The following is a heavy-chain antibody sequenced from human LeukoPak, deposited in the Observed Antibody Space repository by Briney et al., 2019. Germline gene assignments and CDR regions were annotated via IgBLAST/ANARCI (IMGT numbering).Heavy chain of an antibody. J-gene: IGHJ4*02. CDR1: GFTFSSYG. CDR3: AKDSWGGGGYHFDY. V-gene: IGHV3-30*18. Sequence: GGSLRLSCAASGFTFSSYGMHWVRQAPGKGLEWVAVISYDGSNKYYADSVKGRFTISRDNSKNTLYLQMNSLRAEDTAVYYCAKDSWGGGGYHFDYWGQGTLVTVSS. CDR2: ISYDGSNK. D-gene: IGHD1-26*01.